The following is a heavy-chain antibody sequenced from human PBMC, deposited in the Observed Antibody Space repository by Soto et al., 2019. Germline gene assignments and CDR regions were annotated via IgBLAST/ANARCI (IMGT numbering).Heavy chain of an antibody. Sequence: ESGGGVVQPGRSLRLSCAASGFTFSSYGMHWVRQAPGKGLEWVAVISYDGSNKYYADSVKGRFTISRDNSKNTLYLQMNSLRAEDTAVYYCAKSSNDYIWGSYRNDYWGQGTLVTVSS. J-gene: IGHJ4*02. CDR1: GFTFSSYG. CDR3: AKSSNDYIWGSYRNDY. V-gene: IGHV3-30*18. CDR2: ISYDGSNK. D-gene: IGHD3-16*02.